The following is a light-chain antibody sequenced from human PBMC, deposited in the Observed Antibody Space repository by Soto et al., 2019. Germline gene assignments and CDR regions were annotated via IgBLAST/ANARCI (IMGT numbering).Light chain of an antibody. CDR1: QSISSSY. V-gene: IGKV3-20*01. Sequence: EIVLTLSPGTLSLSPGERATLSCRASQSISSSYLAWYQQKPGQAPRLLVYGVSSRASDVPDRFSGSGSGTDFTLTISSLEPEDSAVYYCQQYTDSRTFGQGTKVDIK. CDR3: QQYTDSRT. J-gene: IGKJ1*01. CDR2: GVS.